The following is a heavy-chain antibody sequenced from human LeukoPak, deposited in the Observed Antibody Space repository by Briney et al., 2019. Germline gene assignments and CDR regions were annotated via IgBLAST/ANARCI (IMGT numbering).Heavy chain of an antibody. V-gene: IGHV3-7*03. J-gene: IGHJ4*02. CDR1: GFLFSTYW. D-gene: IGHD4-17*01. Sequence: GGSLRLSCAASGFLFSTYWMTWVRQAPGKGLEWVANIKQDGSEKYYVDSVTGRFTILRDNAKNLLYLQMNSLRAEDTAVYYCARGYGDYGLWGQGTLVTVSS. CDR2: IKQDGSEK. CDR3: ARGYGDYGL.